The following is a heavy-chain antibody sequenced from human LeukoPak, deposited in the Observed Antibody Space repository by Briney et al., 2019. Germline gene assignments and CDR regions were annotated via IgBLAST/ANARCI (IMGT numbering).Heavy chain of an antibody. CDR2: IYPGDSDT. D-gene: IGHD3-22*01. J-gene: IGHJ3*02. CDR3: ARPSYYYDSSGYYSLDAFDI. CDR1: GYSFTSYW. V-gene: IGHV5-51*01. Sequence: GESLKISCKGSGYSFTSYWIGWVRQMPGKGLEWMGIIYPGDSDTRYSPSFQGQVTISADKSISTAYLQWSSLKASDTATYYCARPSYYYDSSGYYSLDAFDIWGQGTMVTVSS.